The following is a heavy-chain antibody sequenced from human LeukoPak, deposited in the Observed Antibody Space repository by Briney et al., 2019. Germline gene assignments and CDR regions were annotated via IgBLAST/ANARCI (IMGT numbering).Heavy chain of an antibody. Sequence: GASVKVSCKASGYTFTSYAMNWVRQAPGQGLEWMGWINTNTGNPTYAQGFTGRFVFSLDTSVSTAYLQISSLKAEDTAVYYCARGEPGYYDILTGYAIFDYWGQGTLVTVSS. J-gene: IGHJ4*02. CDR2: INTNTGNP. CDR3: ARGEPGYYDILTGYAIFDY. CDR1: GYTFTSYA. V-gene: IGHV7-4-1*02. D-gene: IGHD3-9*01.